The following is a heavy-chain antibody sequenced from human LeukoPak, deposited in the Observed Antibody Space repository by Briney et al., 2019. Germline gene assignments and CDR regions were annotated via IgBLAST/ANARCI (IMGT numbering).Heavy chain of an antibody. Sequence: PGRSLRLSCAASGFTFDDYAMHWVRQAPGKGLEWVSGISWNSGSIGYADSVKGRFTISRDNAKNSLYLQMNSLRAEDTALYYCANGPRLWLSQFDYRGQGTLVTVSS. V-gene: IGHV3-9*01. CDR1: GFTFDDYA. CDR3: ANGPRLWLSQFDY. J-gene: IGHJ4*02. D-gene: IGHD3-22*01. CDR2: ISWNSGSI.